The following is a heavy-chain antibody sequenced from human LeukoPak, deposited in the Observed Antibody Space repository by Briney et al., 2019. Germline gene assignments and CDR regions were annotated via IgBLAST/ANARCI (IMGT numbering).Heavy chain of an antibody. CDR1: GFTFSSYT. J-gene: IGHJ4*02. Sequence: GGSLRLSCAASGFTFSSYTMNWVRQAPGKGLEWVSSISSSSSYIYYTDSVKGRFTISRDNAKNSLYLQMNSLRAEDTAVYYCAREATMVRGVIMTTRSFDYWGQGTLVTVSS. CDR2: ISSSSSYI. CDR3: AREATMVRGVIMTTRSFDY. D-gene: IGHD3-10*01. V-gene: IGHV3-21*06.